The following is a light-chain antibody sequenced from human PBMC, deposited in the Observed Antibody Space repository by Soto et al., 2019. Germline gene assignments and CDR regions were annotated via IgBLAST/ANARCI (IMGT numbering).Light chain of an antibody. J-gene: IGLJ1*01. V-gene: IGLV2-14*01. CDR1: RSDVGGYNH. CDR2: EVT. CDR3: SSFTSTSTRL. Sequence: QSALTQPASVSGSPGQSITISCTGTRSDVGGYNHVSWYQQHPGKAPKLMIFEVTNRPSGVSNRFSGSRSGNTASLTISGLRAEDEADYYCSSFTSTSTRLFGTGTKLTVL.